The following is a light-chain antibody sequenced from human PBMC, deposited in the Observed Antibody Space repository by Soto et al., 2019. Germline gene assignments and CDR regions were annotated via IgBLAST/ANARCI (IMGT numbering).Light chain of an antibody. V-gene: IGKV3-15*01. J-gene: IGKJ1*01. CDR3: QQYNNWRQT. CDR1: QSVSSN. CDR2: GAS. Sequence: EIVMTQSPATLSVSPGERATLSCRASQSVSSNLAWYQKKPGQAPRLLIYGASTRATGIPARFSGSGSGTQFTLTISSLQSEDFAVYYCQQYNNWRQTFGQGTKVDIK.